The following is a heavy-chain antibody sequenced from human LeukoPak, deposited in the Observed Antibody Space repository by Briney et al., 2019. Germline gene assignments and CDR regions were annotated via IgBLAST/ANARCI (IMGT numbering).Heavy chain of an antibody. Sequence: GGSLRLSCAASGFTFSSYSMNWVRQAPGKGLEWMAFIRYDGSNKYYADSVKGRFTISRDNSKNTLYLQMNSLRAEDTAVYYCAREDCSGGSCYYFSWGQGTLVTVSS. CDR1: GFTFSSYS. J-gene: IGHJ4*02. CDR2: IRYDGSNK. V-gene: IGHV3-30*02. CDR3: AREDCSGGSCYYFS. D-gene: IGHD2-15*01.